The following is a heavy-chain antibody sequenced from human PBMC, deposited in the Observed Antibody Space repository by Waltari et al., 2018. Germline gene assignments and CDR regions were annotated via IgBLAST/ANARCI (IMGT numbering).Heavy chain of an antibody. CDR2: IYPGDSDT. CDR3: AIQPNYYDSSGYYYEDY. D-gene: IGHD3-22*01. CDR1: GYSFTSYW. J-gene: IGHJ4*02. Sequence: EVQLVQSGAEVKKPGESLKISCKGSGYSFTSYWLGWVRQMPGQGLEWMGIIYPGDSDTRYSPSFQGQVTISADKSISTAYLQWSSLKASDTAMYYCAIQPNYYDSSGYYYEDYWGQGTLVTVSS. V-gene: IGHV5-51*01.